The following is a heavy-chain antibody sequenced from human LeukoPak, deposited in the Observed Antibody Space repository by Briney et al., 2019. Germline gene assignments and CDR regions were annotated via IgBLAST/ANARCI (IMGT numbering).Heavy chain of an antibody. CDR3: ARLYPGTAFHVDY. V-gene: IGHV4-38-2*02. D-gene: IGHD1-1*01. CDR2: INHSGST. Sequence: PSETLSLTCTVSGYSIGSGYYWGWIRQPPGKGLEWIGEINHSGSTNYNPSLKSRVTISVDTSKNQFSLKLSSVTAADTAVYYCARLYPGTAFHVDYWGQGTLVTVSS. CDR1: GYSIGSGYY. J-gene: IGHJ4*02.